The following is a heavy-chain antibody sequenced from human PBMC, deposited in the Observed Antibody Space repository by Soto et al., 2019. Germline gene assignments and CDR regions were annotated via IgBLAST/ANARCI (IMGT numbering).Heavy chain of an antibody. CDR3: AKDTEQDSSSWTL. J-gene: IGHJ2*01. Sequence: GGSLRLSCVAYGLDFSSFGMHWVRQASGKGLEGVAVISYDGGNKQYGDSVKGRFTISRDTSKNTLYLQMNSLRAEDTAVYYCAKDTEQDSSSWTLWDR. CDR2: ISYDGGNK. CDR1: GLDFSSFG. V-gene: IGHV3-30*18. D-gene: IGHD6-13*01.